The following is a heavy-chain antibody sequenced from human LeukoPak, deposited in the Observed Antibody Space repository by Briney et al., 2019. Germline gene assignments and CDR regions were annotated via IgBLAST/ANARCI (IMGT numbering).Heavy chain of an antibody. CDR2: INHSGST. J-gene: IGHJ6*03. V-gene: IGHV4-34*01. CDR3: ARVPRLWTPYYYYYYMDV. CDR1: GGSFSGYY. Sequence: TTSETLSLTCAVYGGSFSGYYWSWIRQPPGKGLEWIGEINHSGSTNNNPSLKSRVTISVDTSKNQFSLKLSSVTAADTAMYYCARVPRLWTPYYYYYYMDVWGKGTTVTVSS. D-gene: IGHD2-21*01.